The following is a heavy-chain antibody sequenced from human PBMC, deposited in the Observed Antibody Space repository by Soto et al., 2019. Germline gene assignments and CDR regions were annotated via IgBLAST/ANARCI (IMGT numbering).Heavy chain of an antibody. V-gene: IGHV3-15*05. CDR3: AAQFDWLHHFDS. D-gene: IGHD3-9*01. J-gene: IGHJ4*02. CDR2: IKSRSDGGTI. CDR1: GFTSSNTW. Sequence: EVQLVESGGGLVKPGGSLRLSCAGSGFTSSNTWMSWVRQAPGKGLEWVGRIKSRSDGGTIDYAAPVKGRFIISRDDSKNMTYLQTNSLESEDTAVYFCAAQFDWLHHFDSWGQGTPVTVSS.